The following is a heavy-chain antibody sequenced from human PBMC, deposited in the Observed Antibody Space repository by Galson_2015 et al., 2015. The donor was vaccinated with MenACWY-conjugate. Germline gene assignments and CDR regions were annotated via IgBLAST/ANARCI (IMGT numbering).Heavy chain of an antibody. CDR1: GFTFSSYG. J-gene: IGHJ3*02. V-gene: IGHV3-30*02. D-gene: IGHD3-22*01. Sequence: ALRLSCAASGFTFSSYGMHWVRQAPGKGLEWVAFIRYDGSNKYYADSVKGRFTISRDNSKNTLYLQMNSLRAEDTAVYYCAKDMYYYDSSGYSPDAFDIWGQGTMVTVSS. CDR2: IRYDGSNK. CDR3: AKDMYYYDSSGYSPDAFDI.